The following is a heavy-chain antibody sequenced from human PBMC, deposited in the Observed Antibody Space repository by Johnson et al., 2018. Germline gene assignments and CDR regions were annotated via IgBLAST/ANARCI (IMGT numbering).Heavy chain of an antibody. D-gene: IGHD2-15*01. V-gene: IGHV3-74*01. CDR3: ARPAGGGWVQH. J-gene: IGHJ1*01. Sequence: VQLRESGGGLVQPGGSLRLSCAASGFTFSSYWMHWVRQAPGKGLVWVSRIHSDGSSTSYAASVKGRFTIARDNAKNTLYLQMNSLRAEDTAVYYSARPAGGGWVQHWGQGTLVTVSS. CDR2: IHSDGSST. CDR1: GFTFSSYW.